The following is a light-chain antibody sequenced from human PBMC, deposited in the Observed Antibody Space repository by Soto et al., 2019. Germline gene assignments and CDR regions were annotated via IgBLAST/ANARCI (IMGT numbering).Light chain of an antibody. CDR1: QGIGDT. CDR3: QPYNNWPLT. V-gene: IGKV3-15*01. CDR2: DKS. J-gene: IGKJ4*01. Sequence: VMRHSPATLSVSPGEFATLSCRASQGIGDTLAWYKHKPGQTPRLLIYDKSTRASGVPARFSGSRSGPEFTITINSLQYEDFEIYYCQPYNNWPLTVGRGTTVDIK.